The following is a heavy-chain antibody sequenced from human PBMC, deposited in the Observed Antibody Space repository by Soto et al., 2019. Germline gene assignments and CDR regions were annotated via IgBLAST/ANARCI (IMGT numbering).Heavy chain of an antibody. J-gene: IGHJ4*02. CDR1: GFIFSNYA. D-gene: IGHD5-12*01. Sequence: DVQRLESGGDLVQPGGSLRLSCAASGFIFSNYAMSWVRQAPGKGLEWVSRIRGSGGPTNYAESVKGRCTVSRDNSKNILLLPMNSLRAEDTAVYYCVKDFRVGYDWTHDWGQGTLVTVSS. V-gene: IGHV3-23*01. CDR2: IRGSGGPT. CDR3: VKDFRVGYDWTHD.